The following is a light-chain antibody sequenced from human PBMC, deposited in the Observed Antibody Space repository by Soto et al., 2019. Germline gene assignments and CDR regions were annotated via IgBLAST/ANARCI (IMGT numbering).Light chain of an antibody. V-gene: IGKV1-39*01. Sequence: DIQMTQSPSSLSASVGDRVTITCRASQSISSYLNWYQQKPGKAPKLLIYAASSLQSGVPSRFSGSGSGTDFTLTISNLQPEAFATNYCQQSNSSPRTFGGGTNVEIK. CDR3: QQSNSSPRT. J-gene: IGKJ4*01. CDR1: QSISSY. CDR2: AAS.